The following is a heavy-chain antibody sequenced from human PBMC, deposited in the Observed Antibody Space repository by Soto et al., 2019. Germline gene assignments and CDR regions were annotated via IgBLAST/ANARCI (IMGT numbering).Heavy chain of an antibody. D-gene: IGHD6-13*01. CDR3: AHSLAKSWYGWPEYFQH. CDR2: ISWNDDK. J-gene: IGHJ1*01. CDR1: GFSLSTSGVG. V-gene: IGHV2-5*01. Sequence: GSGPTLVNPTQTLTLTCTFSGFSLSTSGVGVGWIRQPPGKALEWLALISWNDDKRYSPSLKSRLTITQDTSKNQVVLTMTNMDPVDTATYYCAHSLAKSWYGWPEYFQHWGQGTLVTVSS.